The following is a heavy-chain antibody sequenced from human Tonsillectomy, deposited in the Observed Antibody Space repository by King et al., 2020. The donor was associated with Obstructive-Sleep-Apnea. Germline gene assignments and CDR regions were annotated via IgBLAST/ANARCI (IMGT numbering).Heavy chain of an antibody. Sequence: VQLVESGGGLVQPGGSLRLSCAASGFTVSSNYMSWVRQAPGMGLEWVSVIYSGGSTYYADSVKGRFTISRHNSKNTLYLQMNSLRAEDTAVYYCARGTVGSCGGDCYSLYYFDYWGQGTLVTVSS. D-gene: IGHD2-21*02. CDR1: GFTVSSNY. CDR3: ARGTVGSCGGDCYSLYYFDY. V-gene: IGHV3-53*04. CDR2: IYSGGST. J-gene: IGHJ4*02.